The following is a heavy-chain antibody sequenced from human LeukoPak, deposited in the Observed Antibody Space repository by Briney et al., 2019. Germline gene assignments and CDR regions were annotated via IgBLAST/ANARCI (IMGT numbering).Heavy chain of an antibody. CDR2: IHSNGRT. D-gene: IGHD2-8*01. J-gene: IGHJ4*02. Sequence: PSETLPLTCSVSGGSISGYYWSWIRQPPGKGLEWIGYIHSNGRTNSNPSLKSRVTISVDTFKNQFSLNLISMTAADTAVYYCASYYSPSGVCQGFDYWGQGTLVTVSS. V-gene: IGHV4-59*01. CDR1: GGSISGYY. CDR3: ASYYSPSGVCQGFDY.